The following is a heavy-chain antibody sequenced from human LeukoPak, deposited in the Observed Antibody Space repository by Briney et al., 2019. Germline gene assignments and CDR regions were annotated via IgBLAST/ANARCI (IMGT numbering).Heavy chain of an antibody. CDR1: GGSISSGGYY. CDR2: IYHSGST. J-gene: IGHJ3*02. V-gene: IGHV4-30-2*01. CDR3: AGKAGPVMVAFDI. Sequence: SQTLSLTCTVSGGSISSGGYYWSWIRQPPGKGLEWIGYIYHSGSTYYNPSLKSRVTISVDRSKNQFSLKLSSVTAADTAVYYCAGKAGPVMVAFDIWGQGTMVTVSS. D-gene: IGHD5-18*01.